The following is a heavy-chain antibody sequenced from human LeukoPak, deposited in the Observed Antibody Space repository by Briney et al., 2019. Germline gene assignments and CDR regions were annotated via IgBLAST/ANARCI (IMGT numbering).Heavy chain of an antibody. Sequence: SETLSLTCTVSGGSINSYYWSWIRQPPGRGLEWIGSIHYSGSTSYNPSLRSRVTISVDKSKNQFSLRLSSVTAADTAVYYCARNLYCSSTSCYGMDVWGQGTTVTVSS. D-gene: IGHD2-2*01. J-gene: IGHJ6*02. CDR1: GGSINSYY. CDR2: IHYSGST. CDR3: ARNLYCSSTSCYGMDV. V-gene: IGHV4-59*12.